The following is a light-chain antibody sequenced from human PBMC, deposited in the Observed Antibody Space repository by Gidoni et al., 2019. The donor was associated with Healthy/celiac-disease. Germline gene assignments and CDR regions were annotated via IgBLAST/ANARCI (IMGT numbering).Light chain of an antibody. CDR3: QQYGSSPGT. V-gene: IGKV3-20*01. Sequence: EIVLTQSPGTLSLSPGERATLPCRASQSVSSSYLAWYQHKPGQAPRLLIYGASSRATGIPDRFSGSGSGTDFTLTISRLEPEDFAVYYCQQYGSSPGTFGGGTKVEIK. J-gene: IGKJ4*01. CDR1: QSVSSSY. CDR2: GAS.